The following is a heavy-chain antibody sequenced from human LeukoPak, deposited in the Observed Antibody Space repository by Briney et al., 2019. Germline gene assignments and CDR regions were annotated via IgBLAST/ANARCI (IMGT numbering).Heavy chain of an antibody. J-gene: IGHJ4*02. Sequence: SVKGRFTITRDNAKKSLYLQMNSLRAEDTAVYYCARSGISGSYYAYWGQGTLDTVSS. V-gene: IGHV3-48*03. D-gene: IGHD1-26*01. CDR3: ARSGISGSYYAY.